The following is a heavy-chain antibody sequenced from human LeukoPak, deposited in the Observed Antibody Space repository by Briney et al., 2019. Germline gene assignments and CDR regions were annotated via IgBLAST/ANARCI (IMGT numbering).Heavy chain of an antibody. D-gene: IGHD5-24*01. CDR3: AKDLRRDGYNFFDY. V-gene: IGHV3-23*01. CDR2: ISGSGGST. Sequence: GGSLRLSXAASGFTFSSYAMSWVRQAPGKGLEWVSAISGSGGSTYYADSVKGRFTISRDNSKNTLYLQMNSLRAGDMAVYYCAKDLRRDGYNFFDYWGQGTLVTVSS. J-gene: IGHJ4*02. CDR1: GFTFSSYA.